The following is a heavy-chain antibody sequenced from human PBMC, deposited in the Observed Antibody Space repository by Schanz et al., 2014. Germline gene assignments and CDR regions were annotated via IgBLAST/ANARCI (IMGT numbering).Heavy chain of an antibody. CDR2: ISSGGTTT. J-gene: IGHJ4*02. Sequence: VQLVESGGGLVQPGGSLRLSCAVSGFIVRSNYMTWVRQAPGKGPEYVSYISSGGTTTYHSDSVKGRFTISRDSAENSLYLQMNSLRAEDTAVYYCARGGPAYYFDDWGQGTLVTVSS. CDR3: ARGGPAYYFDD. CDR1: GFIVRSNY. V-gene: IGHV3-11*01.